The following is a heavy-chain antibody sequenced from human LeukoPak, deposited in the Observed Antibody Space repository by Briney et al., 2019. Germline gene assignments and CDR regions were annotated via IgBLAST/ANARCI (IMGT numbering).Heavy chain of an antibody. CDR2: IIPIFGTA. J-gene: IGHJ6*02. CDR1: GGTFSSYA. CDR3: ARTWSSGGYGMDV. Sequence: SVTVSCTASGGTFSSYAISWVRQAPGQGLEWMGGIIPIFGTANYAQKFQGRVTITADESTSTAYMELSSLRSEDTAVYYCARTWSSGGYGMDVWGQGTTVTVSS. V-gene: IGHV1-69*13. D-gene: IGHD2-15*01.